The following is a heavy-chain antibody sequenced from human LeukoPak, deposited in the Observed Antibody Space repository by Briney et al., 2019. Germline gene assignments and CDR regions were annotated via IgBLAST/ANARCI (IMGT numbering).Heavy chain of an antibody. CDR1: GYTFTSYY. CDR3: ARGRGYCSGGSCLHFDY. V-gene: IGHV1-46*01. Sequence: ASVKVSCKASGYTFTSYYMHWVRQAPGQGLEWMGIINPSGGSTSYAQKFQGRVTMTRDTSTSTVYMELSSLGSEDTAVYYCARGRGYCSGGSCLHFDYWGQGTLVTVSS. J-gene: IGHJ4*02. D-gene: IGHD2-15*01. CDR2: INPSGGST.